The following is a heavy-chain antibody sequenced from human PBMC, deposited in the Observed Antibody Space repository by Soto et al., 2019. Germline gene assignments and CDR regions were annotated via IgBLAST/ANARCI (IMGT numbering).Heavy chain of an antibody. CDR3: AKNETTRPWFDP. J-gene: IGHJ5*02. CDR1: GGSIRNGNYY. Sequence: PSETLSLTCTVSGGSIRNGNYYWSWIRQLPGKGLEWIVNIYYIGTTSYNPSLKSRVIISIDTSKNQFSLELTSVLAADTAVYYCAKNETTRPWFDPWGQGTLVTVSS. CDR2: IYYIGTT. V-gene: IGHV4-31*03. D-gene: IGHD1-1*01.